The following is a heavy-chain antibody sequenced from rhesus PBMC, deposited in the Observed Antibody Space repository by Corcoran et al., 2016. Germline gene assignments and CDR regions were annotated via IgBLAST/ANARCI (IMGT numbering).Heavy chain of an antibody. CDR1: GGSISSNF. Sequence: QVQLQESGPGLVKPSETLSLTCAVSGGSISSNFWSWIRQPPGKGLEWIGRICWCGGSTDYTPSLKSRVTISTDTSKNHFSLKLTSVTAADTAVYYCARTDTLLFDYWGQGVLVTVSS. J-gene: IGHJ4*01. CDR3: ARTDTLLFDY. CDR2: ICWCGGST. D-gene: IGHD3S6*01. V-gene: IGHV4-160*01.